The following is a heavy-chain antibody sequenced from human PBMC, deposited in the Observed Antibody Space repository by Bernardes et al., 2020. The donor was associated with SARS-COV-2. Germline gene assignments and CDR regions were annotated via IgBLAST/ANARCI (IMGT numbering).Heavy chain of an antibody. J-gene: IGHJ6*02. V-gene: IGHV3-23*01. CDR3: AKDWRCSSTSCYEVDYYGMDV. D-gene: IGHD2-2*01. CDR1: GFTFSSYA. Sequence: GGSLRLSCAASGFTFSSYAMSWVRQAPGKGLEWVSAIRGSGGSTYYADSVKGRFTISRDNSKNTLYLQMNSLRAEDTAVYYCAKDWRCSSTSCYEVDYYGMDVWGQGTTVTVSS. CDR2: IRGSGGST.